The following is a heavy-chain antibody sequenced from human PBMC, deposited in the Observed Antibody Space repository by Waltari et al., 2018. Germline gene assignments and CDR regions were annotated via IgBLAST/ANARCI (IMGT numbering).Heavy chain of an antibody. CDR2: TNRSGGST. V-gene: IGHV1-46*01. J-gene: IGHJ4*02. Sequence: QVQLVQSGAEVKKPGASVKVSCKASGYTFTSYYMHWVRQAPGKGLEWMGITNRSGGSTSNAEKFQGRVTMTRDTSRSTVYMALSRLRSEDTAVYYCARSSVGATYYFDYWGQGTLVTVSS. CDR1: GYTFTSYY. CDR3: ARSSVGATYYFDY. D-gene: IGHD1-26*01.